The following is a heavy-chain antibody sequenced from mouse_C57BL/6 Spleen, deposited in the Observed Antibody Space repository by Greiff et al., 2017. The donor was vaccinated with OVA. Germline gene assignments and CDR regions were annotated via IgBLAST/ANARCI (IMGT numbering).Heavy chain of an antibody. J-gene: IGHJ3*01. Sequence: EVKLMESGPELVKPGASVKMSCKASGYTFTDYNMHWVKQSHGKSLAWIGYINPNNGGTSYNQKFKGKATLTVNKSSSTAYMELRSLTSEDSAVYYCANNWDETWFAYWGQGTLVTVSA. CDR3: ANNWDETWFAY. D-gene: IGHD4-1*01. CDR1: GYTFTDYN. CDR2: INPNNGGT. V-gene: IGHV1-22*01.